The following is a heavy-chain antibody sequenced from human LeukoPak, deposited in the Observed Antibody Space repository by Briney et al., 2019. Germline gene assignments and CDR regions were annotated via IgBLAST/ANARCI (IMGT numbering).Heavy chain of an antibody. D-gene: IGHD2-2*01. J-gene: IGHJ6*03. Sequence: PGGSLRLSCAASGFTFAYYDMSWVRQAPGKGLEWVASITLSGGSSFYADSVKGRFIISRDNSKSTVYLQMYSLSAEDTAVYYCAKRGNPAVGHHYLDVWGKGTTVSVSS. V-gene: IGHV3-23*01. CDR3: AKRGNPAVGHHYLDV. CDR2: ITLSGGSS. CDR1: GFTFAYYD.